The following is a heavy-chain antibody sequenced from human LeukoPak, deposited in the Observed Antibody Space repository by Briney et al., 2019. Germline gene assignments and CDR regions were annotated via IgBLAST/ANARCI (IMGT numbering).Heavy chain of an antibody. CDR2: INPNSGGT. CDR3: ARDIVVVPAAMSMDV. J-gene: IGHJ6*02. V-gene: IGHV1-2*02. Sequence: ASVKVSCKASGYTFTDYYMHWVRQAPGQGLEWMGWINPNSGGTNHAQKFQGRVTMTRDTSISTAYMELSRLRSDDTAVYYCARDIVVVPAAMSMDVWGQGTTVTVSS. D-gene: IGHD2-2*01. CDR1: GYTFTDYY.